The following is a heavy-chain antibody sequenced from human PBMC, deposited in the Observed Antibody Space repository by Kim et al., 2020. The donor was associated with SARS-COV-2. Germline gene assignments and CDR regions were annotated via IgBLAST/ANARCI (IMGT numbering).Heavy chain of an antibody. V-gene: IGHV4-59*13. CDR2: IYYSGST. CDR3: ARVKKGDDYYDSGHDY. J-gene: IGHJ4*02. D-gene: IGHD3-22*01. CDR1: GGSISSYY. Sequence: ETLSLTCTVSGGSISSYYWSWIRQPPGKGLEWIGYIYYSGSTNYNPSLKSRDTISVDTSKNQFSLKLSSVTAADTAVYYCARVKKGDDYYDSGHDYWGQGTLVTVSS.